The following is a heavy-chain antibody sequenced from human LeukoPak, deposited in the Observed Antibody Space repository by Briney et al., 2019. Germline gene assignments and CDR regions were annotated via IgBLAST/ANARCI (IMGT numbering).Heavy chain of an antibody. CDR3: ARDREYSTSSVYFDY. CDR1: VDSISSYY. J-gene: IGHJ4*02. Sequence: SGTLSLTCTVSVDSISSYYWSCIRQPAGKGLECIGRINTSGSTNYNSSLKSRVTMSVDTSRNQFSLRLSSVTDADTDVYYCARDREYSTSSVYFDYWGQGTLVTVS. V-gene: IGHV4-4*07. CDR2: INTSGST. D-gene: IGHD6-6*01.